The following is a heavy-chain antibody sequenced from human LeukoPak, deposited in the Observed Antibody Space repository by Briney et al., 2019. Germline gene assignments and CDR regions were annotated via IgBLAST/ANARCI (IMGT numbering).Heavy chain of an antibody. CDR3: AKDAPFDY. CDR2: IKPDGSDT. Sequence: GGSLRLSCAASGFTFSSLWMGWLRQAPGKGQEWVANIKPDGSDTYYVDSVKDRFTISRDNAKNSLYLQMNSLRAEDTAVNYCAKDAPFDYWGQGTLVTVSS. J-gene: IGHJ4*02. V-gene: IGHV3-7*01. CDR1: GFTFSSLW.